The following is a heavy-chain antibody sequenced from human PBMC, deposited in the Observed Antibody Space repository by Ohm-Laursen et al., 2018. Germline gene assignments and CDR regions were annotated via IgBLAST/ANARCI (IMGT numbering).Heavy chain of an antibody. V-gene: IGHV2-5*01. D-gene: IGHD6-6*01. CDR1: GFSLSTTGEG. CDR2: IYWSDDK. Sequence: TQTLTLTCSFSGFSLSTTGEGVGWIRQPPGKALEWLALIYWSDDKRYSPSLKSRLNITKDTSKNQVVLTVTNMDPVDTATYYCTRSFSSSPLDYWGQGILVTVSA. CDR3: TRSFSSSPLDY. J-gene: IGHJ4*02.